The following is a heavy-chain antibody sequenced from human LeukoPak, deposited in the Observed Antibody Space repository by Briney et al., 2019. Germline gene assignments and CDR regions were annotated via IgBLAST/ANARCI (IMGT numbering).Heavy chain of an antibody. CDR2: ISSNGGTT. V-gene: IGHV3-64*02. Sequence: GGSLRLSCAASGFTFSSYSMHWVRLARGKGLEYVSIISSNGGTTYYADSVKGRFTISRDNSKNTLYLQMCSLRAEDMAVYYCGKSLGGITYGPGYYGGQGTLVTVSS. CDR1: GFTFSSYS. CDR3: GKSLGGITYGPGYY. J-gene: IGHJ4*02. D-gene: IGHD3-16*01.